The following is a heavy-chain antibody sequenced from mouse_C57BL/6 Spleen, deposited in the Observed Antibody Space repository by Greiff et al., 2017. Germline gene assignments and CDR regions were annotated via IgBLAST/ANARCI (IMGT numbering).Heavy chain of an antibody. J-gene: IGHJ4*01. Sequence: VQLKQSGPVLVKPGASVKMSCKASGYTFTDYYMNWVKQSHGKSLEWIGVINPYNGGTIYNQKFKGKATLTVDKSSSTAYMELNSLTSEDSAVYYCARGDYSNYDASMDYWGQGTSVTVSS. D-gene: IGHD2-5*01. CDR3: ARGDYSNYDASMDY. CDR1: GYTFTDYY. V-gene: IGHV1-19*01. CDR2: INPYNGGT.